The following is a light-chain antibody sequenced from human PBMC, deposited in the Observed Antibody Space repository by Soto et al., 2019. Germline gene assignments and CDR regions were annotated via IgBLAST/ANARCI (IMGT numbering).Light chain of an antibody. CDR3: QQYGSSPET. CDR2: KES. Sequence: DLEMSQSPSTLSSSLGDSVAITCRASQSISSWLAWYQQKTGKAPKLLIYKESSLESGVPSRFSGSGSGTDLNLTVSRLEPEDFAVYYCQQYGSSPETCGQGTKVDIK. CDR1: QSISSW. J-gene: IGKJ1*01. V-gene: IGKV1-5*03.